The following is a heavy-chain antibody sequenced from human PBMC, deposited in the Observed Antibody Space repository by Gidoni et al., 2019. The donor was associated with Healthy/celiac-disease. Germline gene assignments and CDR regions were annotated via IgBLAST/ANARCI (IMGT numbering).Heavy chain of an antibody. J-gene: IGHJ3*02. V-gene: IGHV4-4*07. CDR1: GGSISSYY. CDR3: ASTHIAAAGAFDI. Sequence: QVQLQESGPGLVKPSETLSRTCTVTGGSISSYYWSWIRQPAGKGLEWIGRIYTSGSTNYNPSLKRRVTMSVDTSKNQFSLKLSSVTAADTAVYYCASTHIAAAGAFDIWGQGTMVTVSS. CDR2: IYTSGST. D-gene: IGHD6-13*01.